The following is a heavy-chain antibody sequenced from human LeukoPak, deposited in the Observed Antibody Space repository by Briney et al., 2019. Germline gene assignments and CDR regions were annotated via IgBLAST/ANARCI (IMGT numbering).Heavy chain of an antibody. CDR2: ISGSGGST. J-gene: IGHJ4*02. D-gene: IGHD2-15*01. CDR1: GFTFSSYA. Sequence: PGGSLRLSCAASGFTFSSYAMSWVRQAPGKGLEWVSAISGSGGSTYYADSVKGRFTISRDNSKNTLYLQMNSLRAEDTAVYYCARDPPRCSGGSCYLDYWGQGTLVTVSS. CDR3: ARDPPRCSGGSCYLDY. V-gene: IGHV3-23*01.